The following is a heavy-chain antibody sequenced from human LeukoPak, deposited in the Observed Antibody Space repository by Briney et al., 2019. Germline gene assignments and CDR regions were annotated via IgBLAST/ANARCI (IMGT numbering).Heavy chain of an antibody. CDR1: GSSISSYY. D-gene: IGHD6-19*01. Sequence: PSETLSLTCTVSGSSISSYYWSWIRQPAGKGLEWIGRIYTSGSTNYNPSLKSRVTMSVDTSKNQFSLKLSSVTAADTAVYYCARDRDPQWLVPFDPWGQGTLVTVSS. CDR3: ARDRDPQWLVPFDP. J-gene: IGHJ5*02. V-gene: IGHV4-4*07. CDR2: IYTSGST.